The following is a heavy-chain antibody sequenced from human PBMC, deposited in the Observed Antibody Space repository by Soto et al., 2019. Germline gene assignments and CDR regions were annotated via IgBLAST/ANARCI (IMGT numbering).Heavy chain of an antibody. D-gene: IGHD3-10*01. J-gene: IGHJ1*01. CDR3: AKAKKDYYGSGTRRYFQH. CDR1: GFTFSSYA. Sequence: GGSLRLSCAASGFTFSSYAMSWVRQAPGKGLEWVSAISGSGGSTYYADSVKGRFTISRDNSKNTLYLQMNSLRAEDTAVYYCAKAKKDYYGSGTRRYFQHWGQGTLVTVSS. V-gene: IGHV3-23*01. CDR2: ISGSGGST.